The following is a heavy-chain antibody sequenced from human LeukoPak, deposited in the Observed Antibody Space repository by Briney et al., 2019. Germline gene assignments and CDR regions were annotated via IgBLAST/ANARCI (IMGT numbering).Heavy chain of an antibody. CDR3: ARTDTSGWSRPLDC. D-gene: IGHD6-19*01. CDR2: ISSDGSNK. V-gene: IGHV3-30-3*01. Sequence: PGESLRLSCAASGFTFSRYALHWVRQAPGKGLEWVAVISSDGSNKYYAGSVEGRFTISRDNYNNTLLLQMNSLRAEDTAVYYCARTDTSGWSRPLDCWGQGTLVTVSS. CDR1: GFTFSRYA. J-gene: IGHJ4*02.